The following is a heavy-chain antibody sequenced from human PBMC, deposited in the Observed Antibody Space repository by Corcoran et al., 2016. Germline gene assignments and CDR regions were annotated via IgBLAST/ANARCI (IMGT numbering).Heavy chain of an antibody. V-gene: IGHV2-70*04. CDR2: SDWDDEK. J-gene: IGHJ4*02. Sequence: QVTLKESGPALVKSTQTLTLTCTFSGFSLRTNGMRVSWVRQPPGKALEWLARSDWDDEKFYNTSLKTRLTIFKDTSKNLVVLTMLNMDPVDTATYSCARSFCAAGKGYGRPSDVDYWGQGTLVTVSS. D-gene: IGHD2-21*01. CDR1: GFSLRTNGMR. CDR3: ARSFCAAGKGYGRPSDVDY.